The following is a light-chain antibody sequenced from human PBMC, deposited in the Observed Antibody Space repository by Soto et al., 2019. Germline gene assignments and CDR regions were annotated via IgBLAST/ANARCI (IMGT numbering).Light chain of an antibody. CDR3: QQPVA. CDR2: AAS. V-gene: IGKV1-9*01. Sequence: DIQLTQSPSFLSASVGDRVTITCRASQGISSYLAWYQQKPGKAPKLLIYAASTLQSGVPSRFSGSGSGTEFTLTISSLQPEDFATYYCQQPVAFGPGIKVDIK. CDR1: QGISSY. J-gene: IGKJ3*01.